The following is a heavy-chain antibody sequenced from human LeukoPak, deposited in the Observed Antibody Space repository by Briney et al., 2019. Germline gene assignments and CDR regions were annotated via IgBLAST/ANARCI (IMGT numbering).Heavy chain of an antibody. V-gene: IGHV7-4-1*02. CDR3: ARDSKSVPSSTSCSFFDY. Sequence: ASVKVSCKASGYTFTSYAMNWVRQAPGQGLEWMGWINTNTGNPTYAQGFTGRFVFSLDTSVSTAYLQISSLKAEDTAVYYCARDSKSVPSSTSCSFFDYWGQGTLVTVSS. CDR1: GYTFTSYA. CDR2: INTNTGNP. D-gene: IGHD2-2*01. J-gene: IGHJ4*02.